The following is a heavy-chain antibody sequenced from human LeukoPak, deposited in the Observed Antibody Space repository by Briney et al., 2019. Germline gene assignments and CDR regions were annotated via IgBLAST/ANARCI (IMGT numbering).Heavy chain of an antibody. CDR1: GLTFSSHW. CDR2: ISNDGSRK. CDR3: ARDRAWNYFDY. V-gene: IGHV3-30*03. D-gene: IGHD3-3*01. Sequence: GGSLRLSCAASGLTFSSHWMHWVRQAPGKGLEWVAIISNDGSRKYYAHSVEGRFTISRDNSKNTLYLQMDSLRAEDTAVYYCARDRAWNYFDYWGQGTLVTVSS. J-gene: IGHJ4*02.